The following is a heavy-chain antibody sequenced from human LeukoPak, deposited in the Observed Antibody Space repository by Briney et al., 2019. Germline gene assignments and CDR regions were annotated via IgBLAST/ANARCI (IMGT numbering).Heavy chain of an antibody. J-gene: IGHJ3*02. Sequence: LRLSCAASGFTVSSNYMSWVRQAPGKGLEWIGYIYYSGSTYYNPSLKSRVTISVDTSKNQFSLRLSSVTAADTAVYYCARDRGIVATSSAFDIWGQGTMVTVSS. CDR3: ARDRGIVATSSAFDI. D-gene: IGHD5-12*01. CDR1: GFTVSSNY. CDR2: IYYSGST. V-gene: IGHV4-30-4*08.